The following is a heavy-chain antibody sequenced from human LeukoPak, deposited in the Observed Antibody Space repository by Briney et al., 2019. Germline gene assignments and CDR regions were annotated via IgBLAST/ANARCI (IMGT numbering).Heavy chain of an antibody. V-gene: IGHV4-31*03. CDR2: IYYSGST. CDR3: ARSGIAAAGAY. J-gene: IGHJ4*02. CDR1: GGSISSGGYY. D-gene: IGHD6-13*01. Sequence: PSETLSLTCTVSGGSISSGGYYWSWIRQHPGKGLEWIGYIYYSGSTYYNPSLKSRVTISVDTSKNQSSLKLSSVTAADTAVYYCARSGIAAAGAYWGQGTLVTVSS.